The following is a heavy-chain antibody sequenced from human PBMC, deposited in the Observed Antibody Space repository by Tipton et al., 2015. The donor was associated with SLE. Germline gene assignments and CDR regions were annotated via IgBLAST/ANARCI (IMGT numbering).Heavy chain of an antibody. CDR1: GYSISSGYY. Sequence: LRLSCTVSGYSISSGYYWGWIRQPPGKGLEWIGSIYHSGSTHYNPSLKSRVTISVDTSKNQFSLKLSSVTAADTAVYYCAAVSSALWDFGYWGQGTLVTVSS. V-gene: IGHV4-38-2*02. D-gene: IGHD6-19*01. CDR3: AAVSSALWDFGY. CDR2: IYHSGST. J-gene: IGHJ4*02.